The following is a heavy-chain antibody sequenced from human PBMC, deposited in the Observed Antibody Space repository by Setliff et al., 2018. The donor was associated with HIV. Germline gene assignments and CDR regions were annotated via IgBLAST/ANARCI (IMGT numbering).Heavy chain of an antibody. J-gene: IGHJ4*02. CDR2: IYTSGST. D-gene: IGHD6-19*01. V-gene: IGHV4-61*02. CDR1: GGSISSGTYY. Sequence: SETLSLTCTVSGGSISSGTYYWSWIRQPAGKGLEWIGRIYTSGSTNYNPSLKTRVTLSVDTSKNQFSLRLSSVTAADTAVYYCARGGTVSADFDSWGQGTLVTVSS. CDR3: ARGGTVSADFDS.